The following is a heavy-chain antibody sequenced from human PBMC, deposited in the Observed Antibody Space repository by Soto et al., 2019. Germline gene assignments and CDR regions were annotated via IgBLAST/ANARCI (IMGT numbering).Heavy chain of an antibody. Sequence: SETLSLTCTVSGASISSSSSNYYCCWIRQPPGKGLEWIGSIHYSGSIYYSPSLKSRVTMSVDTSKSQFSLNLNSVTAADTAVYYCASHVVGVPSAIADPSWFDPWGQGTLVTVSS. D-gene: IGHD2-2*01. J-gene: IGHJ5*02. CDR3: ASHVVGVPSAIADPSWFDP. V-gene: IGHV4-39*01. CDR2: IHYSGSI. CDR1: GASISSSSSNYY.